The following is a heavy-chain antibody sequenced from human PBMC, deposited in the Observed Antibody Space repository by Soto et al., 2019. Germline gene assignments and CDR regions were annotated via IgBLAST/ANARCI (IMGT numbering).Heavy chain of an antibody. Sequence: ASETLSLTCAVYGGSFSGYYWSWIRQPPGKGLEWIGEINHSGSTNYNPSLKSRVTISVDTSKNQFSLKLSSVTAADAAVYYCARASYGSGRYNWFDPWGQGTLVTVSS. CDR2: INHSGST. CDR1: GGSFSGYY. V-gene: IGHV4-34*01. D-gene: IGHD3-10*01. J-gene: IGHJ5*02. CDR3: ARASYGSGRYNWFDP.